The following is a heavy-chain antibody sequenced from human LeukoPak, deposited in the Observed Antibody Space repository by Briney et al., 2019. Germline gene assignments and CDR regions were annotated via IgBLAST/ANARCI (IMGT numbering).Heavy chain of an antibody. D-gene: IGHD3-10*01. CDR1: GYTFTGYY. CDR3: PRGLYTMIRGVIIY. Sequence: ATVKVSCKASGYTFTGYYMHCVRQAPGQGLEWMGWINPNSGGTNYAQKFQGRVTMHRDKSISTAYMELSRLRPEETAVYYCPRGLYTMIRGVIIYWGQGTLVTVSS. J-gene: IGHJ4*02. CDR2: INPNSGGT. V-gene: IGHV1-2*02.